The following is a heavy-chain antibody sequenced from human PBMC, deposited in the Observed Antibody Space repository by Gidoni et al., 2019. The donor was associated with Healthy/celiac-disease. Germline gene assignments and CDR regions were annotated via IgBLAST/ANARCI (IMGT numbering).Heavy chain of an antibody. Sequence: EVQLVESGGGLVQPGGSLRLSCAASGFTFSSYSMHWVRQAPGKGLEYVSDISRNGGSTYYANSVKGRFTISRDNSKNTMYLQMGSLRAEDMAVYYCARSTYYYGSGSYNWGQGTLVTVSS. V-gene: IGHV3-64*01. CDR1: GFTFSSYS. D-gene: IGHD3-10*01. CDR2: ISRNGGST. J-gene: IGHJ4*02. CDR3: ARSTYYYGSGSYN.